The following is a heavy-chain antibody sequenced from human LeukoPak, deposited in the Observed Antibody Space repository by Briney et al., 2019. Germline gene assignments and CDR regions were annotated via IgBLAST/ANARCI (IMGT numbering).Heavy chain of an antibody. V-gene: IGHV4-59*01. Sequence: PSETLSLTCTVSNGSISTYHWSWIRQPPGKGLEWIGSIYYSGTTTYNPSLKSRVTISVDTSKDQFSLNLSSVTAADTAVYYCARDMRDIVLVPASISREKARGYWFDPWGQGTLVTVSS. D-gene: IGHD2-2*01. CDR2: IYYSGTT. CDR1: NGSISTYH. J-gene: IGHJ5*02. CDR3: ARDMRDIVLVPASISREKARGYWFDP.